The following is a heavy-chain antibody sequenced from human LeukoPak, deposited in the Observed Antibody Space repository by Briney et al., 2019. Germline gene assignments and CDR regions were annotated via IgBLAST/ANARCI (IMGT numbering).Heavy chain of an antibody. D-gene: IGHD6-19*01. V-gene: IGHV3-7*01. Sequence: GGSLRLSCAASGFTFSSYSMNWVRQAPGKGLEWVANIKQDGSEKYYVDSVKGRFTISRDNAKNSLYLQMNSLRAEDTAVYYCARVDSSGWYYFDYWGQGTLVTVSS. CDR2: IKQDGSEK. CDR3: ARVDSSGWYYFDY. J-gene: IGHJ4*02. CDR1: GFTFSSYS.